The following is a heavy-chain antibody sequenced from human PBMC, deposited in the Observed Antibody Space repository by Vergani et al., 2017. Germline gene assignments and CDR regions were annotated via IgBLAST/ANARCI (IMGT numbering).Heavy chain of an antibody. CDR1: GYTFTGYY. Sequence: QVQLVQSGAEVKKPGASVKVSCKASGYTFTGYYMHWVRQAPGQGLEWMGWINPNSGGTNYAQKFQGRVTMTRDTSISTAYMVLSRLRSDGTAVYYCARDLGYYGSGSVDYWGQGTLVTVSS. V-gene: IGHV1-2*02. CDR3: ARDLGYYGSGSVDY. D-gene: IGHD3-10*01. J-gene: IGHJ4*02. CDR2: INPNSGGT.